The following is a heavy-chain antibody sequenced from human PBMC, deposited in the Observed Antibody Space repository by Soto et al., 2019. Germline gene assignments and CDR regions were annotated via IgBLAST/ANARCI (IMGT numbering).Heavy chain of an antibody. J-gene: IGHJ6*02. CDR2: ISAYNGNT. V-gene: IGHV1-18*01. CDR1: GYTFTSYG. Sequence: GASVKVSCKASGYTFTSYGISWVRQAPGQGLEWMGWISAYNGNTNYAQKLQGRVTMTTDTSTSTAYMELRSLRSDDTAVYYCARDLGDYYDSSGYSRNYYYYGMDVWGQGTTVTSP. CDR3: ARDLGDYYDSSGYSRNYYYYGMDV. D-gene: IGHD3-22*01.